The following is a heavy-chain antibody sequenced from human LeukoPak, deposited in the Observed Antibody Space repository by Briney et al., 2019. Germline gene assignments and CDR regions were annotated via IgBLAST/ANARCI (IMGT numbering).Heavy chain of an antibody. CDR3: ARADCSSTSCYGGRNWFDP. CDR1: GYTFTGYY. D-gene: IGHD2-2*01. J-gene: IGHJ5*02. Sequence: AASVKVSCKTSGYTFTGYYMHWVRQAPGQGLEWMGWINPNSGGANYAQKFQGRVTMTRDTSISTAYMELSRLRSDDTAMYYCARADCSSTSCYGGRNWFDPWGQGTLVTVSA. CDR2: INPNSGGA. V-gene: IGHV1-2*02.